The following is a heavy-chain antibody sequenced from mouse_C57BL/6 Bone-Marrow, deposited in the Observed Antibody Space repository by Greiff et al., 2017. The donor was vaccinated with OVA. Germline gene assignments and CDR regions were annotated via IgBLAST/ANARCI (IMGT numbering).Heavy chain of an antibody. Sequence: EVQLQQSGPELVKPGASVKIPCKASGYTFTDYNMDWVKQSHGKSLEWIGDINPNNGGTIYNQKFKGKATLTVDKSSSTAYMELRSLTSEDTAVYYCARWHYGSSGYYFDYWGQGTTLTVSS. CDR2: INPNNGGT. V-gene: IGHV1-18*01. J-gene: IGHJ2*01. CDR3: ARWHYGSSGYYFDY. CDR1: GYTFTDYN. D-gene: IGHD1-1*01.